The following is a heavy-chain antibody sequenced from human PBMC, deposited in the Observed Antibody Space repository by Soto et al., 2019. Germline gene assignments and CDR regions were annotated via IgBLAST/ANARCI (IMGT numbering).Heavy chain of an antibody. CDR1: GSSISSSSYY. V-gene: IGHV4-39*01. Sequence: SETLSLTCTVSGSSISSSSYYWGWIRQPPGKGLEWIGSIYYSGSTYYNPSLKSRVTISVDTSKNRFSLKLSSVTAADTAVYYCASGVRISRLSWYAFDIWGQGTMVTVSS. CDR3: ASGVRISRLSWYAFDI. CDR2: IYYSGST. J-gene: IGHJ3*02. D-gene: IGHD3-10*01.